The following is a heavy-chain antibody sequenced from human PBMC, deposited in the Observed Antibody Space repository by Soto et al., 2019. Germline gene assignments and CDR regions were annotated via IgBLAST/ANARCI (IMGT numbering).Heavy chain of an antibody. CDR3: ARAPGYSYGYALAH. J-gene: IGHJ4*02. CDR2: ISAYNGNT. Sequence: SLKVSCKASGYTLTSYGISWVRQAPGQGLEWMGWISAYNGNTNYAQKLQGRVTMTTDTSTSTAYMELRSLRSDDTAVYYCARAPGYSYGYALAHWGQGTLVTVSS. CDR1: GYTLTSYG. V-gene: IGHV1-18*04. D-gene: IGHD5-18*01.